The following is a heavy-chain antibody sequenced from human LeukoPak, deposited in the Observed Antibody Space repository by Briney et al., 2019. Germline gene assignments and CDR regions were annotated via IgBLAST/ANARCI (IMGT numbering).Heavy chain of an antibody. CDR3: ASPLISCSSTSCYLTLVNWFDP. CDR2: ICYSGST. Sequence: SETLSLTCTVSGGSISSSSYYWGWIRQPPGKGLEWIGCICYSGSTYYNPSLKSRVTISVDTSKNQFSLKLSSVTAADTAVYYCASPLISCSSTSCYLTLVNWFDPWGQGTLVTVSS. CDR1: GGSISSSSYY. V-gene: IGHV4-39*01. D-gene: IGHD2-2*01. J-gene: IGHJ5*02.